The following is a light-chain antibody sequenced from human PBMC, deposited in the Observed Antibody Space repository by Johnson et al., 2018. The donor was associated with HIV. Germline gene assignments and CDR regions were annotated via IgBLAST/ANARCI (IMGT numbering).Light chain of an antibody. V-gene: IGLV1-51*02. Sequence: QPALTQPPSVSAAPGQKVTISCSGSNSNIGNNYVSWYKQLPGTAPKLLIYENNKRPSGIPDRFYGSKSGTSATLGITGLQTADEADYYCGTWDYTLKTGFFGTGTKVTVL. J-gene: IGLJ1*01. CDR3: GTWDYTLKTGF. CDR1: NSNIGNNY. CDR2: ENN.